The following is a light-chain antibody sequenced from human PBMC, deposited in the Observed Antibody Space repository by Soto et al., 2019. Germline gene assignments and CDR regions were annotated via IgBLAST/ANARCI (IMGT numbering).Light chain of an antibody. CDR1: QSVSSN. Sequence: EIVLTQSPATLSVSPGERANLSCRASQSVSSNLAWYQQKPGQAPRLLIYGASTRATGIPARFSGSGSGTAFTLTISSLQSEDFAVYYCQQYNNWPPITFGQGTRLEIK. V-gene: IGKV3-15*01. CDR2: GAS. J-gene: IGKJ5*01. CDR3: QQYNNWPPIT.